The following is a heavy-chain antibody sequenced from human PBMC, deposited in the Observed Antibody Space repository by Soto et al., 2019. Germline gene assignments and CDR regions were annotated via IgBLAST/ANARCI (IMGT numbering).Heavy chain of an antibody. D-gene: IGHD3-10*01. J-gene: IGHJ6*02. CDR2: VSANGDIT. CDR3: ARGDRGGSGSPASYYFSGLDV. V-gene: IGHV3-23*01. Sequence: EVKVLESGGDLVQPGGSLRLSCVASGFTFSEYAMTWVRQAPGKGLDWVSSVSANGDITYYADSVKGRFTISRDNSNNTLLLQMNSLRAEDTALYYCARGDRGGSGSPASYYFSGLDVWGQGTTVIGSS. CDR1: GFTFSEYA.